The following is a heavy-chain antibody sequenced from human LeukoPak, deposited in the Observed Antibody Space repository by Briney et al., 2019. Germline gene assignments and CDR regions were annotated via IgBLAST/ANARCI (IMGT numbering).Heavy chain of an antibody. J-gene: IGHJ6*03. CDR3: ARVFDSGSQAYFYYMDV. CDR2: IYTSGST. D-gene: IGHD3-10*01. V-gene: IGHV4-4*07. Sequence: SETLSLTCNVSGGSIGNFYWSWIRQPAGKGLEWIGRIYTSGSTNYNPSLKSRVTMSVDTSKNQFSLKVSSVTAGDTAVYYCARVFDSGSQAYFYYMDVWGKGTTVTISS. CDR1: GGSIGNFY.